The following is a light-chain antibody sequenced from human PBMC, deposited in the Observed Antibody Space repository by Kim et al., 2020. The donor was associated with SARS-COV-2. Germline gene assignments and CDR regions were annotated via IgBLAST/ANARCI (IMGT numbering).Light chain of an antibody. CDR3: NSRDSGVNYLV. Sequence: SSELTQDPAVSVALGQTVRITCQGDSLRSYYASWYQQKPGQAPVLVIYDKNNRPSGIPDRFSGSSSGNTASLTITGAQAEDEADYYCNSRDSGVNYLVFGGGTQLTVL. V-gene: IGLV3-19*01. CDR1: SLRSYY. J-gene: IGLJ2*01. CDR2: DKN.